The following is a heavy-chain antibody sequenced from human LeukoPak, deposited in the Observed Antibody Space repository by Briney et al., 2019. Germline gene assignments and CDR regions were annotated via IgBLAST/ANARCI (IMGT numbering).Heavy chain of an antibody. V-gene: IGHV3-48*01. CDR2: ISSSSSTV. CDR3: ARVQGSGYFFALDY. J-gene: IGHJ4*02. D-gene: IGHD3-22*01. CDR1: GFTFSSYE. Sequence: GGSLRLSCAASGFTFSSYEMNCVRQAPGKGLEWVSYISSSSSTVYYADSVKGRFTISRDNAKNSLYLQMNSLRAEDTAVYYCARVQGSGYFFALDYWGQGTLVTVSS.